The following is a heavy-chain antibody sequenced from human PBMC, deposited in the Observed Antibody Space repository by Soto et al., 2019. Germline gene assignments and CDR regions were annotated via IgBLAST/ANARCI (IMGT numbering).Heavy chain of an antibody. J-gene: IGHJ4*02. D-gene: IGHD2-8*01. CDR1: GFTFSRYA. V-gene: IGHV3-30-3*01. Sequence: SGGSLRLSCAASGFTFSRYAMHWVRQAPGEGLEWVAVISRDGSSKYYGDSVKGRFTVSRDNSNSTLYLSMTSLRPGDTAVFYCARSRNGAVPDSINFWGQGTLVTVSS. CDR2: ISRDGSSK. CDR3: ARSRNGAVPDSINF.